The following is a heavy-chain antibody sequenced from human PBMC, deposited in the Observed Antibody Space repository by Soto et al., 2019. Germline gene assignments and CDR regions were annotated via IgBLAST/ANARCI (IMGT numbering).Heavy chain of an antibody. D-gene: IGHD3-16*02. CDR1: GGSFSGYF. V-gene: IGHV4-34*01. Sequence: SETLSLTCAVYGGSFSGYFWSWIRQPPGKGLEWVREINRSGSTSYHPSLQSRATISVDTSKNQFSLKLSSVTAADSAVYYCARHGGNYVWGSYRYILGGNPEDYYYGMDVWGQGTTVTVAS. CDR3: ARHGGNYVWGSYRYILGGNPEDYYYGMDV. J-gene: IGHJ6*02. CDR2: INRSGST.